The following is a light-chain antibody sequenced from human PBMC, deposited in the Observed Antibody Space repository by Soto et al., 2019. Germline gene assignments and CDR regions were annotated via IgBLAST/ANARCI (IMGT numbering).Light chain of an antibody. CDR2: DAS. J-gene: IGKJ5*01. Sequence: EIVLTQSPATLSLSPGERATLSWGASQSVSSHLDWFQQRTGQAPRLLIYDASNRATGIPARLSGRGYGTDFTITITRLQPEDSAVYFCQQYTGPTTTFGHGTRLEIK. CDR3: QQYTGPTTT. CDR1: QSVSSH. V-gene: IGKV3-11*01.